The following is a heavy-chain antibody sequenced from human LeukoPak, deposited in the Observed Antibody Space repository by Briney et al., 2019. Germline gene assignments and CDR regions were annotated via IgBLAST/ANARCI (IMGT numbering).Heavy chain of an antibody. Sequence: PGGSLRLSCATSGFTFSMHWVRLAPGKGLDWVAVISFDGGNKFYADSVKGRFSISRDNSKNTLYLQMNSLGLDDTAVYFCARGRAGLAAAGFDYWGQGTLVTVSS. CDR2: ISFDGGNK. CDR3: ARGRAGLAAAGFDY. CDR1: GFTFS. J-gene: IGHJ4*02. V-gene: IGHV3-30-3*01. D-gene: IGHD6-13*01.